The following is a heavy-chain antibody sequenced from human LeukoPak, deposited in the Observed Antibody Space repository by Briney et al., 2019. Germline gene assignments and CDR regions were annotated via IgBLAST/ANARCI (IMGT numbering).Heavy chain of an antibody. CDR1: GGSLSGYY. J-gene: IGHJ6*02. Sequence: SETLSLTCAVYGGSLSGYYWSWIRQPPGKGLEWIGEINHSGSTNYNPSLKSRVTISVDTSKNQFSLKLSSVTAADTAVYYCARGRNILTGYYTYYYYGMDVWGQGTTVTVSS. D-gene: IGHD3-9*01. V-gene: IGHV4-34*01. CDR2: INHSGST. CDR3: ARGRNILTGYYTYYYYGMDV.